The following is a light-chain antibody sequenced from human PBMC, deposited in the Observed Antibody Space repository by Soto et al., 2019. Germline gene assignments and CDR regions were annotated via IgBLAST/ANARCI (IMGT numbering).Light chain of an antibody. CDR3: SSYTSSTAYV. CDR1: SSDVGGYNY. J-gene: IGLJ1*01. Sequence: QSVLTQXASVSGSPGQSITISCTGTSSDVGGYNYVSWYQLHPGKAPKLMVYEVSNRPSGVSNRFSGSKSGNTASLTISGLQAEDEADYYCSSYTSSTAYVFGTGTKVTVL. CDR2: EVS. V-gene: IGLV2-14*01.